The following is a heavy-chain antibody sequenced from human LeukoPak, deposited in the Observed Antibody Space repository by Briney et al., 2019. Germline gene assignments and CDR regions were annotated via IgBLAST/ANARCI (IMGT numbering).Heavy chain of an antibody. J-gene: IGHJ3*02. CDR1: GGSISSSSYY. V-gene: IGHV4-39*07. CDR3: ARLNYYDSSGYYSGDAFDI. Sequence: PSETLSLTCTVSGGSISSSSYYWGWFRQPPEKGLEWIGNIYYSGSTYYNPSLKSRVTISVDTSKNQFSLELSSVTAADTAVYYCARLNYYDSSGYYSGDAFDIWGQGTMVTVSS. CDR2: IYYSGST. D-gene: IGHD3-22*01.